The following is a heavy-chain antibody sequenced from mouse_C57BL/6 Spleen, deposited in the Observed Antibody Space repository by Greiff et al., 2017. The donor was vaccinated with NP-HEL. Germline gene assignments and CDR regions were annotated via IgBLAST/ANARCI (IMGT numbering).Heavy chain of an antibody. V-gene: IGHV1-26*01. D-gene: IGHD3-3*01. CDR2: INPNNGGT. Sequence: VQLQQSGPELVKPGASVKISCKASGYTFTDYYMNWVKQSHGKSLEWIGDINPNNGGTSYNQKFKGKATLTVDKSSSTAYMELRSLTSEDSAVYYCARGGGLRKPWFAYWGQGTLVTVSA. CDR1: GYTFTDYY. J-gene: IGHJ3*01. CDR3: ARGGGLRKPWFAY.